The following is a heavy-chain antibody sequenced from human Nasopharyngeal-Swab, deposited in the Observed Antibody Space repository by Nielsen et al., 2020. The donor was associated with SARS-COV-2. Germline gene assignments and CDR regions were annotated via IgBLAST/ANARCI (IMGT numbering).Heavy chain of an antibody. Sequence: LRLSCTVSGGSISSGDYYWSWIRQPPGKGLEWIGFIYYSGSTYYNPSLKSRVTISVDTSKNQFSLKLSSVTAADTAVYYCARQGKRDWGIDYWGQGTLVTVSS. CDR3: ARQGKRDWGIDY. CDR2: IYYSGST. V-gene: IGHV4-30-4*01. J-gene: IGHJ4*02. D-gene: IGHD3-16*01. CDR1: GGSISSGDYY.